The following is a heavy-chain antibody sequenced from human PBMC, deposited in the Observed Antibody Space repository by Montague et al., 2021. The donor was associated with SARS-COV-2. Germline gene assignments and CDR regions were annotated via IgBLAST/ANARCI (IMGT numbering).Heavy chain of an antibody. CDR1: GGSISSYY. D-gene: IGHD5-24*01. CDR2: IYYSGST. V-gene: IGHV4-59*01. Sequence: SETLSLTCTVSGGSISSYYWSWIRQPPGKGLEWIGYIYYSGSTNYNPSLKSRVTISVDTSKNQFSLKLSSVTAADTAVYYCARVFPCWQQFDSYFDYWGQGTLVTVSS. J-gene: IGHJ4*02. CDR3: ARVFPCWQQFDSYFDY.